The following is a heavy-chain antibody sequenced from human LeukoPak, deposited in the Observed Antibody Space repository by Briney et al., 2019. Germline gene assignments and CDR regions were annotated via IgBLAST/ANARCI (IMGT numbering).Heavy chain of an antibody. V-gene: IGHV3-23*01. CDR2: ISGSGGTT. J-gene: IGHJ4*02. Sequence: GGSLRLSCAASGFTFSSYAMSWVRQAPGKGLEWVSAISGSGGTTYYADSVKGRFTISRDNSKNTLYLQMDSLRAEDTAVYYCAKSGDSSGHYFYYFDNWGQGTLVTVSS. D-gene: IGHD3-22*01. CDR1: GFTFSSYA. CDR3: AKSGDSSGHYFYYFDN.